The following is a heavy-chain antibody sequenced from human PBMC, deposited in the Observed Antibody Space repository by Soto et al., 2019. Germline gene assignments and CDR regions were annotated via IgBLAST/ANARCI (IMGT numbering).Heavy chain of an antibody. CDR1: GFTFINYG. CDR2: ISAYNGDT. Sequence: QVQLVQSGAEVREPGASVTVSCKASGFTFINYGFTWVRQAPGQGLEWMGWISAYNGDTKIAETLQGRLTLSTDASTNTAYMELRGLMSYDAAIYYCARVPSYLPGDYWGQVTLVTVSS. CDR3: ARVPSYLPGDY. J-gene: IGHJ4*02. V-gene: IGHV1-18*01. D-gene: IGHD3-10*01.